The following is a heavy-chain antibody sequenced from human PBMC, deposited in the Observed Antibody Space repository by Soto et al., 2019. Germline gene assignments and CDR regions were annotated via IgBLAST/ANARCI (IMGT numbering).Heavy chain of an antibody. CDR2: ISAYNGNT. Sequence: QVQLVQSGSEVKNPGASVKVSCKASGYTFTSYGISWVRQAPGQGLEWMGWISAYNGNTNYAQKHQGRVTMTTDTSTSTDSMELRSLRSDDTAVYYCARDNPPLGYWGQGTLVTVSS. CDR1: GYTFTSYG. CDR3: ARDNPPLGY. V-gene: IGHV1-18*01. J-gene: IGHJ4*02.